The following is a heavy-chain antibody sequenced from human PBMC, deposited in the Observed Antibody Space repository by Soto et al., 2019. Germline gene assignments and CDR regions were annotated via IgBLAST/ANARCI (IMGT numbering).Heavy chain of an antibody. CDR1: GYTFTSYD. V-gene: IGHV1-8*01. J-gene: IGHJ3*01. D-gene: IGHD4-17*01. CDR3: ARGVSPAGDYLENDAFDF. CDR2: MNPNSGNT. Sequence: APVKASSKASGYTFTSYDINWVRQATGKGLEWMGWMNPNSGNTGYAQKFQGRVTMTRNTSISTAYMELSSLRSEDTAVYYCARGVSPAGDYLENDAFDFWGQGTMVTVSS.